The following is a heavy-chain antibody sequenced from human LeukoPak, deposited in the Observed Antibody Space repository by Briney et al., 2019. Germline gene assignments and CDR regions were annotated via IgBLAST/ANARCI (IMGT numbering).Heavy chain of an antibody. CDR3: AKPLSSLGYCSSTSCIPFDY. D-gene: IGHD2-2*01. CDR1: GFTFSSYE. CDR2: ISSSSSYI. Sequence: GGSLRLSCAASGFTFSSYEMNWVRQAPGKGLEWVSSISSSSSYIYYADSVKGRFTISRDNSKNTLYLQMNSLRAEDTAVYYCAKPLSSLGYCSSTSCIPFDYWGQGTLVTVSS. V-gene: IGHV3-21*01. J-gene: IGHJ4*02.